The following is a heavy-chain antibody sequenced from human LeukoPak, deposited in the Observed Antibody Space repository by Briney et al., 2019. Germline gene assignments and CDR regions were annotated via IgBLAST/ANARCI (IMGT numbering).Heavy chain of an antibody. CDR1: GGSISSGDYY. Sequence: SETLSLTCTGTGGSISSGDYYWSWIRQPPGKGLEWIGYIYYSGSTYYNPSLKSRVTISVDTSKNQFSLKLSSVTAADTAVYYCARVAAGAFDYWGQGTLVTVSS. CDR2: IYYSGST. J-gene: IGHJ4*02. CDR3: ARVAAGAFDY. D-gene: IGHD6-13*01. V-gene: IGHV4-30-4*01.